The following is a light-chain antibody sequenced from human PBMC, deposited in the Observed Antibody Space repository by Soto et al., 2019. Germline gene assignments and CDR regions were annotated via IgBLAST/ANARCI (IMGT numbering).Light chain of an antibody. CDR3: SSYTSSSTLV. CDR2: DVS. Sequence: QSALTKPASVSGSPGQSIPISCTGTSSDVGGYNYVSWYQQHPGKAPKLMIYDVSNRPSGVSNRFSGSKSGNTASLTISGLQAEDEADYYCSSYTSSSTLVFGGGTKLTVL. V-gene: IGLV2-14*01. J-gene: IGLJ2*01. CDR1: SSDVGGYNY.